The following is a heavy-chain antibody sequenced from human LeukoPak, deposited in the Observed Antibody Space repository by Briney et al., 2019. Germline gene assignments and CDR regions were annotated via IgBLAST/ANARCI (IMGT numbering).Heavy chain of an antibody. CDR2: ISSSSSYI. V-gene: IGHV3-21*01. D-gene: IGHD2-15*01. CDR1: GFSFIDFA. J-gene: IGHJ4*02. CDR3: ARVVVVAATPY. Sequence: PGGSLRLSCSASGFSFIDFAMHWVRQAPGKGLEWVSSISSSSSYIYYADSVKGRFTISRDNAKNSLYLQMNSLRAEDTAVYYCARVVVVAATPYWGQGTLVTVSS.